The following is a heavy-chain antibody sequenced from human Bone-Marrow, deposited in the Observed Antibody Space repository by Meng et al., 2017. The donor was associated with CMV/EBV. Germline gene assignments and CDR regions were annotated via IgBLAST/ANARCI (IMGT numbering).Heavy chain of an antibody. CDR2: ISYDGSNK. Sequence: GESLKISCAASGFTFSSYAMHWVCQAPGKGLEWVAVISYDGSNKYYADSVKGRFTISRDNSKNTLYLQMNSLRAEDTAVYYCARGVVPAFDLSAYYYGMDVWGQGTTVTVSS. J-gene: IGHJ6*02. CDR3: ARGVVPAFDLSAYYYGMDV. D-gene: IGHD2-2*01. CDR1: GFTFSSYA. V-gene: IGHV3-30-3*01.